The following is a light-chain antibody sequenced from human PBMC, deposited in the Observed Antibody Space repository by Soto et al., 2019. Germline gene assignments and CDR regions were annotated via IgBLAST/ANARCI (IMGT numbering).Light chain of an antibody. Sequence: NFMLTQPHSVSESPGKTVTISCTRSSGSIASNYVQWYQQRPGSAPTPVIYEDNERPSGVPDRFSGSIDSSSNSAYLTISGLKTDDAADYYCQSYHSGNVVFGGGTKLTVL. V-gene: IGLV6-57*04. CDR1: SGSIASNY. CDR3: QSYHSGNVV. J-gene: IGLJ2*01. CDR2: EDN.